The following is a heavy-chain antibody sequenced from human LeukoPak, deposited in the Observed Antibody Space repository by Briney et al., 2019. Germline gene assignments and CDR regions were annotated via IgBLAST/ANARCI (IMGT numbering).Heavy chain of an antibody. J-gene: IGHJ4*02. D-gene: IGHD4-17*01. V-gene: IGHV3-30*18. CDR2: ISYDGSNK. Sequence: GGSLRLSCAASGFTFSSYGMHWVRQAPGKGLEWVAVISYDGSNKYYADSVKGRFTISRDNSKNTLYLQMNSLRAEDTAVYYCAKDREPIRVTTVDYWGQGTLVTVSS. CDR3: AKDREPIRVTTVDY. CDR1: GFTFSSYG.